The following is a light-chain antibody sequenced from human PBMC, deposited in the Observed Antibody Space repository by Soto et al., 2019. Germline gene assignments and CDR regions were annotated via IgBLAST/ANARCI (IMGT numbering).Light chain of an antibody. Sequence: QSVLTQSPSASASLGASVKLTCTRSSGHSNYAIAWHQQQPEKGPRYLMKVNSGGSHIKGDGIPDRFSGSSSGAERYLFISSRQSEDEADYYCQTWGTGSAIVVFGGGTQLTVL. CDR3: QTWGTGSAIVV. CDR1: SGHSNYA. J-gene: IGLJ7*01. CDR2: VNSGGSH. V-gene: IGLV4-69*01.